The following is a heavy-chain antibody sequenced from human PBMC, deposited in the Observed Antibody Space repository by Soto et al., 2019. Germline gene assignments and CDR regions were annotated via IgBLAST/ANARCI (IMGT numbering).Heavy chain of an antibody. V-gene: IGHV3-11*06. CDR2: ISSSSSYT. Sequence: PGESLKISCAASGFTFSDYYMSWIRQAPGKGLEWVSYISSSSSYTNYADSVKGRFTISRDNAKNSLYLQMNSLRAEDTAVYYCARDSWFCSSTSCYTGIGRNLSYYGMAVWGQGTTVTVS. J-gene: IGHJ6*02. D-gene: IGHD2-2*02. CDR1: GFTFSDYY. CDR3: ARDSWFCSSTSCYTGIGRNLSYYGMAV.